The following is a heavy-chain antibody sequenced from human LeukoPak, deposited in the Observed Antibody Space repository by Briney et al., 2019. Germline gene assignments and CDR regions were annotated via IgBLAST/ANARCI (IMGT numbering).Heavy chain of an antibody. CDR2: SNTDGSDT. V-gene: IGHV3-74*01. Sequence: PGGSLRLSCAASGFTFSSYWMHWVRQAPGKGLVWVSRSNTDGSDTNYADSVKGRFTISRDNAKNTLYLQMNSLRAEDTAVYFCARGLLGIDYWGQGTLVTVSS. CDR1: GFTFSSYW. CDR3: ARGLLGIDY. J-gene: IGHJ4*02. D-gene: IGHD2-8*02.